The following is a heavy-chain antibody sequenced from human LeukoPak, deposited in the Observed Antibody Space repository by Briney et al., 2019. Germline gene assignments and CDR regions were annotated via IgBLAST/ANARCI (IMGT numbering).Heavy chain of an antibody. Sequence: GSLRLSCTASGFTFGDYAMSWFRQAPGKGLEWVGFIRSKAYGGTTEYAASVKGRFTISRDDSKSIAYLQMNSLKTEDTAVYYCARRTGIGYDFWSGYSNFDYWGQGTLVTVSS. J-gene: IGHJ4*02. V-gene: IGHV3-49*03. CDR1: GFTFGDYA. CDR3: ARRTGIGYDFWSGYSNFDY. D-gene: IGHD3-3*01. CDR2: IRSKAYGGTT.